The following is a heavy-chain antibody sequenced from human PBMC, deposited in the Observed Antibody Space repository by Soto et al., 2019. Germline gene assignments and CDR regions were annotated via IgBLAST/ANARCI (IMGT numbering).Heavy chain of an antibody. J-gene: IGHJ3*02. CDR1: GFTFSSYA. V-gene: IGHV3-30-3*01. CDR3: ARGVTMIVVVTHDAFDI. CDR2: ISYDGSNK. D-gene: IGHD3-22*01. Sequence: GGSLRLSCAASGFTFSSYAMHWVRQAPGKGLEWVAVISYDGSNKYYADSVKGRFTISRDNSKNTLYLQMNSLRAEDTAVYYCARGVTMIVVVTHDAFDIWGQGTMVTVSS.